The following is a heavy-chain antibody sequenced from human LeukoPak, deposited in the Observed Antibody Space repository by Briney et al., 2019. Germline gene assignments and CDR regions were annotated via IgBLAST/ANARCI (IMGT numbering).Heavy chain of an antibody. D-gene: IGHD1-26*01. J-gene: IGHJ4*02. Sequence: RAGGSLRLSCAASGFTFNSYAINWVRQAPGKGLEWVSGISGNGADTYYADSVKGRFTISRDNSKNTLSLQMNSLRVEDTAVYHCAKGGKWDVTPFDYWGQGTLVTVSS. CDR2: ISGNGADT. CDR1: GFTFNSYA. V-gene: IGHV3-23*01. CDR3: AKGGKWDVTPFDY.